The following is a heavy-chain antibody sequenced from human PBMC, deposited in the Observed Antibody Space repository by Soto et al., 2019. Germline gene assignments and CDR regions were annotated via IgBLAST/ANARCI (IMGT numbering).Heavy chain of an antibody. D-gene: IGHD2-15*01. CDR1: GGTLSSYT. J-gene: IGHJ5*02. CDR2: IIPILGIA. CDR3: ARLHLGYCSGGSCYWFDP. Sequence: ASVKVSCKASGGTLSSYTISWVRQAPGQGLEWMGRIIPILGIANYAQKFQGRVTITADKSTSTAYMELSSLRSEDTAVYYCARLHLGYCSGGSCYWFDPWGQGTLVTVSS. V-gene: IGHV1-69*02.